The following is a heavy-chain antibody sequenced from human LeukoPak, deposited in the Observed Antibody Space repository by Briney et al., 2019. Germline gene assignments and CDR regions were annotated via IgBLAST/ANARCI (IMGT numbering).Heavy chain of an antibody. D-gene: IGHD3-22*01. CDR2: INTNTGNP. V-gene: IGHV7-4-1*02. CDR3: ARPLYYDSSGYYYVLGY. Sequence: ASVKVSCKASGYTFITYAINWVRQAPGQGLEWMGWINTNTGNPTYVQGFTGRFGFSLDTSVSTAYLQISSLKAEDTAVYYCARPLYYDSSGYYYVLGYWGQGTLVTVSS. J-gene: IGHJ4*02. CDR1: GYTFITYA.